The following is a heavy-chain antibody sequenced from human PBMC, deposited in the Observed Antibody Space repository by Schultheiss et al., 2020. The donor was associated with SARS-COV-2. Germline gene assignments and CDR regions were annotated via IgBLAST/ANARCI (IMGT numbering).Heavy chain of an antibody. D-gene: IGHD2-15*01. CDR2: IWYDGSNK. CDR3: ARGRCSGGSCSSGFDP. V-gene: IGHV3-33*01. Sequence: GGSLRLSCAASGFTFSSYGMHWVRQAPGKGLEWVAVIWYDGSNKYYADSVKGRFTISRDDSNNTLYLQMNSLSAEDTAVYYCARGRCSGGSCSSGFDPWGQGTLVTVSS. J-gene: IGHJ5*02. CDR1: GFTFSSYG.